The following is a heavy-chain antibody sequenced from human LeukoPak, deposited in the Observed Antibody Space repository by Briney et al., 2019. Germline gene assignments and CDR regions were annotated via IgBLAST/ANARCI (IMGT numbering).Heavy chain of an antibody. CDR1: GFTFSSYA. Sequence: GGSLRLSCAASGFTFSSYAMSWVRQAPGKGLEWVSAISGSGGYTYYADSVKGRFTISRDNSKNTLYLQMNSLRAEDTAVYYCAKHDIVATLPWFNYWGQGTLVTVSS. V-gene: IGHV3-23*01. CDR3: AKHDIVATLPWFNY. CDR2: ISGSGGYT. D-gene: IGHD5-12*01. J-gene: IGHJ4*02.